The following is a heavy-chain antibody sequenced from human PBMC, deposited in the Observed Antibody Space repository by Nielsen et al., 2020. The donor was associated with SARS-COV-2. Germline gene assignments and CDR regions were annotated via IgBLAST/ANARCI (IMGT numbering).Heavy chain of an antibody. J-gene: IGHJ4*02. CDR2: IYYSGIA. CDR3: ARRGRRFTMIVPYPFDY. CDR1: GVSMTSGGYY. Sequence: SATLSLTCTVSGVSMTSGGYYWSWIRHHPGKGLEWIGYIYYSGIAYYNPSLKSRASISVDTSKKQFSLQLNSVTAADTAVYYCARRGRRFTMIVPYPFDYWGQGTLVTVSS. D-gene: IGHD3-22*01. V-gene: IGHV4-31*03.